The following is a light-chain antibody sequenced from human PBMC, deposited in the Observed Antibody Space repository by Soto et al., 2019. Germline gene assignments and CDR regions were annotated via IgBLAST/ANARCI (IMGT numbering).Light chain of an antibody. V-gene: IGLV1-44*01. CDR3: AVWDDRLNGWV. J-gene: IGLJ3*02. CDR1: SSNIGTNA. Sequence: QSVVTQPPSASGTPGQRVTNSGSGSSSNIGTNAVNWCQQLPGTAPRLLIYSNDQRPPGVPDRFSGSKSGTSASLGISGLQSEDEADYFCAVWDDRLNGWVFGGGPKLTVL. CDR2: SND.